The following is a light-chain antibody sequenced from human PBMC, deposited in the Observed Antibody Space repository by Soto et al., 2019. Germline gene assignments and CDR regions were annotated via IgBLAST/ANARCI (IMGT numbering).Light chain of an antibody. CDR2: KAS. Sequence: DIQMTQSPSTLSASVGDRVTLTCRASQTISSWLAWYQQKPGKAPKPLIYKASTLKSGVPSRFSGSGSGTEFTLTISSLQPDDFATYYCQHYNSYSEAFGQGTKVDIK. J-gene: IGKJ1*01. CDR1: QTISSW. CDR3: QHYNSYSEA. V-gene: IGKV1-5*03.